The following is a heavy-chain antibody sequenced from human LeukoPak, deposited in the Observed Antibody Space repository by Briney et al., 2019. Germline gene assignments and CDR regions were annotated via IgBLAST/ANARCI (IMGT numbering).Heavy chain of an antibody. J-gene: IGHJ3*02. Sequence: GGSLRLSCAASGFTFDDYAMHWVRQAPGKGLEWVSGISWNSGSIYYADSVKGRFTISRDNAKNSLYLQMNSLRAEDTAVYYCARAHDSTLSAFDIWGQGTMVTVSS. D-gene: IGHD3-22*01. CDR3: ARAHDSTLSAFDI. V-gene: IGHV3-9*01. CDR1: GFTFDDYA. CDR2: ISWNSGSI.